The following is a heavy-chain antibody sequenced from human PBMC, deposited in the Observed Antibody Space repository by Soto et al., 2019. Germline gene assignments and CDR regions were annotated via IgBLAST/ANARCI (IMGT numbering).Heavy chain of an antibody. CDR2: IYYSGST. CDR1: YGSISSYY. Sequence: PSQTLSLTCPVSYGSISSYYWTWILQTPCKLLEWIGNIYYSGSTTYNPSLKSRVTISVDTSKNQFSLRLSSVTAADTAVYYCATQTANFYGSGSYYLPFDYWGQGTLVTVSS. D-gene: IGHD3-10*01. V-gene: IGHV4-59*01. CDR3: ATQTANFYGSGSYYLPFDY. J-gene: IGHJ4*02.